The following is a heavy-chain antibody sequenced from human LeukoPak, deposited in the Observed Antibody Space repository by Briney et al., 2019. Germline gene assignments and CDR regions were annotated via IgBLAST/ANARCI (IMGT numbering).Heavy chain of an antibody. CDR1: GVSISSFY. Sequence: PSETLSLTCTVSGVSISSFYWTWVRQPPGKGREWIGYKSDGGSTNYALTLKSRVTISLDTSKNQFSLKLTSVTAADTAIYYCARVAYRPGSFSSCFDPWGQGTLVTVSS. J-gene: IGHJ5*02. D-gene: IGHD3-10*01. V-gene: IGHV4-59*08. CDR3: ARVAYRPGSFSSCFDP. CDR2: KSDGGST.